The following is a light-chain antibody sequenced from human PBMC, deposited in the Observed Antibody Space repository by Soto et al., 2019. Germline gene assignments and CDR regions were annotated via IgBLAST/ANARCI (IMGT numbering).Light chain of an antibody. CDR1: QSVSSSY. CDR2: GAS. J-gene: IGKJ1*01. CDR3: QQYGSSPPWT. Sequence: EIVLTQSPGTLSLSPGEIATLSCRASQSVSSSYLAWYQQKPGQAPRLLIYGASSRATGIPDRFSGSGSGTDLALTLSRLEPEDFAVYYCQQYGSSPPWTFGQGTKVEIK. V-gene: IGKV3-20*01.